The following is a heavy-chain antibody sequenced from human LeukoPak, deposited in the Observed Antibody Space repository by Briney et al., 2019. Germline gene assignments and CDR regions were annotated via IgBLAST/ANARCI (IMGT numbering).Heavy chain of an antibody. V-gene: IGHV4-34*01. Sequence: SETLSLTCAVYGGSFSGYYWSWIRQPPGKGLEWIGEINHSGSTNYNPSLKSRVTISVDTSKNQFSLKLCSVTAADTAVYYCARYAIAAAGTPYYFDYWGQGTLVTVSS. D-gene: IGHD6-13*01. J-gene: IGHJ4*02. CDR2: INHSGST. CDR3: ARYAIAAAGTPYYFDY. CDR1: GGSFSGYY.